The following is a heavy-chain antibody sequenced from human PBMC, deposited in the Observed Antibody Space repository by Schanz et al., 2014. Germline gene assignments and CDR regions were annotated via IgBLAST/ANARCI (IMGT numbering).Heavy chain of an antibody. J-gene: IGHJ4*02. D-gene: IGHD3-3*01. CDR3: ARPIYDLWSGSFDY. Sequence: EVHLEESGGGLVQPGGSQRLSCAVSGFTFSNCDMTWVRQAPGKGLEWVAIIDGRGITTFYADSVKGRFTISRDNAKNTVYLQMNSLRAEDTAVYYCARPIYDLWSGSFDYWGQGTLVTVSS. CDR2: IDGRGITT. V-gene: IGHV3-23*04. CDR1: GFTFSNCD.